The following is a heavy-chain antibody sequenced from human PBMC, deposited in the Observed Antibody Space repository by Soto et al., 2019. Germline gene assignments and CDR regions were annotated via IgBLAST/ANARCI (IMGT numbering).Heavy chain of an antibody. CDR3: ASGIQMWLRRINNGYSG. J-gene: IGHJ4*02. CDR2: IIPILGTA. Sequence: QVQLVQSGAEVKKPESSVKVSCKAPGGTFSTYAISWVRQAPGQVLEWMGGIIPILGTANYAQRFQDRVTISADEFTNTVYMEMSSLRSEDTAVYFCASGIQMWLRRINNGYSGWGQGTLVTVSS. D-gene: IGHD5-12*01. CDR1: GGTFSTYA. V-gene: IGHV1-69*11.